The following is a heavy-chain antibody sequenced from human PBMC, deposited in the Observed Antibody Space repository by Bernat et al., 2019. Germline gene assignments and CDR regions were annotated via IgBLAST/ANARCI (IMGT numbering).Heavy chain of an antibody. CDR3: ATDSVESQTPFNAFDV. CDR2: IRSQAAGGTI. V-gene: IGHV3-15*01. CDR1: GFTFSNAW. J-gene: IGHJ3*01. Sequence: VQLVESGGGLVEPGGSLRLSCIASGFTFSNAWMNWVRQAPGEGLEWVGRIRSQAAGGTIDYAAPVKGRFILSRDDSKNTLYLQMNSLKTEDTAVYYCATDSVESQTPFNAFDVWGQGTMVTVSS.